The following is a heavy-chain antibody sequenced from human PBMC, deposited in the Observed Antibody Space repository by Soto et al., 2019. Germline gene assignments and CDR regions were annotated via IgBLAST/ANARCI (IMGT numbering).Heavy chain of an antibody. CDR3: ARALSSSSGYYYMDV. J-gene: IGHJ6*03. D-gene: IGHD6-6*01. Sequence: ASVKVSCKASGYTFTGYYMHWVRQAPGQGLEWMGWINPNSGGANYAQKFQGWVTMTRDTSISTAYMELSGLRSDDTAVYYCARALSSSSGYYYMDVWGKGTTVTVSS. CDR1: GYTFTGYY. V-gene: IGHV1-2*04. CDR2: INPNSGGA.